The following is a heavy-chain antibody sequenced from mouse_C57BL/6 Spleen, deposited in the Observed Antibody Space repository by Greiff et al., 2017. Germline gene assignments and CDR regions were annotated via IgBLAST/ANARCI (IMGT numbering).Heavy chain of an antibody. J-gene: IGHJ2*01. D-gene: IGHD2-4*01. CDR3: ARARGLRPFDY. CDR1: GFTFSDYY. Sequence: EVMLVESEGGLVQPGSSMKISCTASGFTFSDYYMAWVRQVPEKGLEWVANINYDGSSTYYLDSLKSRFIISRDNAKNILYLQMSSLKSEDTATYYCARARGLRPFDYWGQGTTLTVSS. CDR2: INYDGSST. V-gene: IGHV5-16*01.